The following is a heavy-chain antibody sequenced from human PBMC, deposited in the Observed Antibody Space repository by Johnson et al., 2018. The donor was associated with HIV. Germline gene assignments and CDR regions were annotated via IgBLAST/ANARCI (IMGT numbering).Heavy chain of an antibody. D-gene: IGHD1-26*01. J-gene: IGHJ3*02. CDR2: ISWNSGSI. Sequence: VQLVESGGGLVKPGGSLRLSCAASGFIFDDYAMHWVRQAPGKGLEWVSGISWNSGSIGYADSVKGRFTISRDNAKNSLYLQMNSLRAEDTALYYCAKEVGATPYAAFDIWGQGTMVTVSS. V-gene: IGHV3-9*01. CDR3: AKEVGATPYAAFDI. CDR1: GFIFDDYA.